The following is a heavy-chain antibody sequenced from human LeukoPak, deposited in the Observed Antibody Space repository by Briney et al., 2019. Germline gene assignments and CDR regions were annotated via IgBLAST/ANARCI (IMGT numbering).Heavy chain of an antibody. J-gene: IGHJ6*02. V-gene: IGHV1-3*01. CDR2: INAGNGNT. CDR1: GYTFTSYA. CDR3: ARALPTYSSSWEGYYYYYGMDI. D-gene: IGHD6-13*01. Sequence: ASVKVSCKASGYTFTSYAMHWVRQAPGQRLEWMGWINAGNGNTKYSQKFQGRVTITRDTSASTAYMELSSLRSEDTAVYYCARALPTYSSSWEGYYYYYGMDIWGQGTTVTVSS.